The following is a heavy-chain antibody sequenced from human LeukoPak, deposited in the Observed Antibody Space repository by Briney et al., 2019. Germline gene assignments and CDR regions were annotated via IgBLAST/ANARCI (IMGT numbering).Heavy chain of an antibody. CDR2: IYYSGST. J-gene: IGHJ4*02. CDR1: GGSISSYY. CDR3: ARHGRSEPNFDY. V-gene: IGHV4-59*08. Sequence: PSETLSLTCTVSGGSISSYYWSWIRQPPGKGLEWIGYIYYSGSTNYNPSLKGRVTISVDTSKNQFSLKLSSVTAADTAVYYCARHGRSEPNFDYWGQGTLVTVSS. D-gene: IGHD2-15*01.